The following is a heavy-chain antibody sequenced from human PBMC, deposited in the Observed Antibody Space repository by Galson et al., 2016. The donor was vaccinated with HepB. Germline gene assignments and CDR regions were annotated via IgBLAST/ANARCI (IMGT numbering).Heavy chain of an antibody. Sequence: CKASGGSFRTSAISWVRQAPGQGLEWMGEAIPVFGTANYEQKFQGRLTITADESRSTAYMELTSLRSEDTAVYYCTRGRDDSSSWSVYWGQGTLITVSS. CDR3: TRGRDDSSSWSVY. CDR2: AIPVFGTA. V-gene: IGHV1-69*01. J-gene: IGHJ4*02. CDR1: GGSFRTSA. D-gene: IGHD6-13*01.